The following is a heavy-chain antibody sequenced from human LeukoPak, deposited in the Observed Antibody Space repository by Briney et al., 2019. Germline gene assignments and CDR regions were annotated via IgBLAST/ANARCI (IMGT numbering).Heavy chain of an antibody. CDR1: GFTFSTYA. CDR3: AKLGSGWSTPFDY. Sequence: GGSLRLSCAASGFTFSTYAMSWVRQAPGKGLEWVSSISGSGGSTYYADSVKGRFAISRDNSKNTLYLQMNSLRAEDTAVYYCAKLGSGWSTPFDYWGQGTLVTVSS. V-gene: IGHV3-23*01. CDR2: ISGSGGST. J-gene: IGHJ4*02. D-gene: IGHD6-19*01.